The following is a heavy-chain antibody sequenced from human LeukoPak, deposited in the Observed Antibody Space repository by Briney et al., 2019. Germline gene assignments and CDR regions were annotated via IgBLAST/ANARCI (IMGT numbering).Heavy chain of an antibody. Sequence: SETLSLTCAVYGGSFSGYYWSWIRQPPGKGLEWIGEINHSGSTNYNPSLKSRVTISVDTSENQFSLKLSSVTAADTAVYYCARGGGDWYMDVWGKGTTVTISS. J-gene: IGHJ6*03. CDR3: ARGGGDWYMDV. D-gene: IGHD2-21*02. CDR1: GGSFSGYY. V-gene: IGHV4-34*01. CDR2: INHSGST.